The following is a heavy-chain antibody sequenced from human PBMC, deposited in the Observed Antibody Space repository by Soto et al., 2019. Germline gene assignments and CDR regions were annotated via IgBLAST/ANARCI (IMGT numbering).Heavy chain of an antibody. J-gene: IGHJ6*03. Sequence: QVQLVQSGAEVKKPGSSVKVSCKASGGTFSSYTTSWVRQAPGQGLEWMGRIIPILGIANYAQKFQGRVTITADKSTSTAYMELSSLRSEDTAVYYCARAYGYCSSTSCYPKYYYYYYYMDVWGKGTTVTVSS. CDR1: GGTFSSYT. CDR2: IIPILGIA. CDR3: ARAYGYCSSTSCYPKYYYYYYYMDV. D-gene: IGHD2-2*03. V-gene: IGHV1-69*02.